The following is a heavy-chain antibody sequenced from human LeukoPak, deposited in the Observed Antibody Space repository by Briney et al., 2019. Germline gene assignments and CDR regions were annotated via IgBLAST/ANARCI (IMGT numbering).Heavy chain of an antibody. CDR1: GFTFSSYA. Sequence: GGSLRLSCAASGFTFSSYAMSWVRQAPGKGLGWVSAISGSGGSTYYADSVKGRFTISRDNSKNTLYLQMNNLRAEDTAVYYCAKEGYYYGYFDYWGQGTLVTVSS. CDR2: ISGSGGST. J-gene: IGHJ4*02. CDR3: AKEGYYYGYFDY. V-gene: IGHV3-23*01. D-gene: IGHD3-22*01.